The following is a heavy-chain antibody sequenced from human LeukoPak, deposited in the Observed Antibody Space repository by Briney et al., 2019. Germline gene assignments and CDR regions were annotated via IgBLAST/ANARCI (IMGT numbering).Heavy chain of an antibody. CDR1: GFTFSNSA. CDR2: ISGSGGSI. CDR3: AKDRDDSSGFYHDY. D-gene: IGHD3-22*01. V-gene: IGHV3-23*01. J-gene: IGHJ4*02. Sequence: PGGSLRLSCAASGFTFSNSAMSWVRQAPGKRLAWVSSISGSGGSIYYADSVKGRFTISRDNFKNILYLQMNSLRAEDTAVYYCAKDRDDSSGFYHDYWGQGTLLTVSS.